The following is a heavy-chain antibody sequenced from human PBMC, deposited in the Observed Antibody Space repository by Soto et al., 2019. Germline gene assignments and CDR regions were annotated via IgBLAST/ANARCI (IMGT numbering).Heavy chain of an antibody. J-gene: IGHJ4*02. CDR2: IKSDETTT. Sequence: EVQLVESGGGLVQPGGSLRLSCAASGFTFTNYWMHWVRQVPGKGQEWVSRIKSDETTTTYADSVKRRVTISRDHAKNPVYLQRSRLKAEETAVYYCARVIYLAYGQDYWGQGILVTVSP. CDR1: GFTFTNYW. V-gene: IGHV3-74*01. CDR3: ARVIYLAYGQDY. D-gene: IGHD3-16*02.